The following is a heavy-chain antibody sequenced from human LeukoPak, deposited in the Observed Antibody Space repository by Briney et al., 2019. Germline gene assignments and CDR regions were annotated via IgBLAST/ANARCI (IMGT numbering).Heavy chain of an antibody. CDR3: ARGPGSGGFYFDY. CDR1: GYTLTELS. V-gene: IGHV1-69*13. D-gene: IGHD6-25*01. CDR2: IIPIFGTA. J-gene: IGHJ4*02. Sequence: SVKVSCKVSGYTLTELSMHWVRQAPGQGLEWMGGIIPIFGTANYAQKFQGRVTITADESTSTAYMELSSLRSEDTAVYYCARGPGSGGFYFDYWGQGTLVTVSS.